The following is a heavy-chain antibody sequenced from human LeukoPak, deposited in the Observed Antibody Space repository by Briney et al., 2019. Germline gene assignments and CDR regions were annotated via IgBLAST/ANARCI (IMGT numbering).Heavy chain of an antibody. CDR2: ISASGGST. J-gene: IGHJ4*02. CDR1: GFTFSSSG. Sequence: GGSLRLSCAASGFTFSSSGMSWVRQAPGEGLEWVSSISASGGSTYYADSVKGRFTISRDNAKNTLYLQMRSLRAEDTALYYCAKRAPYYFDYWGQGTLVTVSS. CDR3: AKRAPYYFDY. V-gene: IGHV3-23*01.